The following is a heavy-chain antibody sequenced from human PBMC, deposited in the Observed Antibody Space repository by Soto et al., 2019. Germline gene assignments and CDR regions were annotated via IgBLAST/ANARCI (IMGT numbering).Heavy chain of an antibody. CDR2: IIPIFGTA. CDR3: ARGSRYGGNGGSGDNWFDP. V-gene: IGHV1-69*12. J-gene: IGHJ5*02. Sequence: QVQLVQSGAEVKKPGSSVKVSCKASGGTFSSYAISWVRQAPGLGLEWMGGIIPIFGTANYAQKFQGRVTITADESTSTAYMELSSLRSEDTAVYYCARGSRYGGNGGSGDNWFDPWGQGTLVTVSS. D-gene: IGHD2-15*01. CDR1: GGTFSSYA.